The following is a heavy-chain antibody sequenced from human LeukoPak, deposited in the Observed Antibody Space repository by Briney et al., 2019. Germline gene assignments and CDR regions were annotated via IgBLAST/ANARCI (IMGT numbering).Heavy chain of an antibody. J-gene: IGHJ4*02. V-gene: IGHV1-8*02. CDR1: GGTFSSYA. D-gene: IGHD2-15*01. Sequence: ASVNVSCKASGGTFSSYAINWVRQATGQGLEWMGWMNPNSGNTGYAQKFQGRVTMTRNTSISTAYMELSSLRSEDTAVYYCARALGYCSGGSCRYYFDYWGQGTLVTVSS. CDR3: ARALGYCSGGSCRYYFDY. CDR2: MNPNSGNT.